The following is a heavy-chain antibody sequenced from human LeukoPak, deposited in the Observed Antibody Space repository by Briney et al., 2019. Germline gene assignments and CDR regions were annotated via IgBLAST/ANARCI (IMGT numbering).Heavy chain of an antibody. CDR2: ISSSSSYI. Sequence: PGGSLRLSCAASGFTFSSYSMNWVRQAPGKGLEGVSSISSSSSYIYYADSVKGRFTISRDNAKNSLYLQMNSLRAEDTAVYYCARERYYDFWSGYYMLSYGMDVWGQGTTVTVSS. V-gene: IGHV3-21*01. CDR3: ARERYYDFWSGYYMLSYGMDV. CDR1: GFTFSSYS. D-gene: IGHD3-3*01. J-gene: IGHJ6*02.